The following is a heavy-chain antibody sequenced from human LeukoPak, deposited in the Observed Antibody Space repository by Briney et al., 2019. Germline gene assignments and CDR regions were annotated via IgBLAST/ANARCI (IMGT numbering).Heavy chain of an antibody. CDR1: GSSFTNYW. CDR3: ARRVVATPGAFDI. J-gene: IGHJ3*02. CDR2: IYPGDSDT. Sequence: GESLKISCKGSGSSFTNYWNGWVRQMPGKGLEWMGIIYPGDSDTRYSPSFQGQVTISADKSISTAYLQWSSLKASDTAMSYCARRVVATPGAFDIWGQGTMVTVSS. V-gene: IGHV5-51*01. D-gene: IGHD2-15*01.